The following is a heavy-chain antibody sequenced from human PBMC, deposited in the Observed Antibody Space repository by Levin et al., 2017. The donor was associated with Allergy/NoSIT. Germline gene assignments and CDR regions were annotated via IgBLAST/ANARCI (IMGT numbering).Heavy chain of an antibody. Sequence: KASETLSLTCTISGGSITNYYWTWIRQPPGRGLEWIGYIHHTGSTKTNYNPSLKSRVSISIDASKNQFSLRLISVTAADTAVYFCAREGEYSVTKFWGSYDYMDVWGKGTTITVSS. CDR2: IHHTGSTKT. D-gene: IGHD4-17*01. CDR1: GGSITNYY. J-gene: IGHJ6*03. CDR3: AREGEYSVTKFWGSYDYMDV. V-gene: IGHV4-59*01.